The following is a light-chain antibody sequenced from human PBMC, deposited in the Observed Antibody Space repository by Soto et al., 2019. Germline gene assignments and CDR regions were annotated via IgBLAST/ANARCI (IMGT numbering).Light chain of an antibody. CDR1: SSNIGSYNF. CDR3: CSYIGHYIYV. Sequence: QSVLTQPASVSGSPGQSITISCTGTSSNIGSYNFVSWYQQRPGRAPKLMIFEATKRPSGVPPRFSGSKSGNTASLTISGLQAEDEADYYCCSYIGHYIYVFGTGTKATVL. CDR2: EAT. V-gene: IGLV2-14*02. J-gene: IGLJ1*01.